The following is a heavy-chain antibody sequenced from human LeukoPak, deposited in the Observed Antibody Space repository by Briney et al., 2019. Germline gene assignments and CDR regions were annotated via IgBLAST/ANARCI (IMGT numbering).Heavy chain of an antibody. J-gene: IGHJ4*02. CDR3: AKVKGGDTAMAIYFDY. CDR2: ISSSSSYI. D-gene: IGHD5-18*01. V-gene: IGHV3-21*04. CDR1: GFTFSSYS. Sequence: GGSLRLSCVASGFTFSSYSMNWVRQAPGKGLEWVSSISSSSSYIYYADSVKGRFTISRDNAKNTLYLQMNSLRAEDTAVYYCAKVKGGDTAMAIYFDYWGQGTLVTVSS.